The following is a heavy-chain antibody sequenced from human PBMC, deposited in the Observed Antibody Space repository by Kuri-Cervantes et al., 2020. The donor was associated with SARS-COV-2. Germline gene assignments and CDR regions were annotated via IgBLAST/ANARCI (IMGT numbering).Heavy chain of an antibody. V-gene: IGHV3-74*01. Sequence: GGSLRLSCAASGFTFSGHWIHWVRQAPGKGLVWVSRINPDGSYTNNADSVKGRFTLSRDNAKNMLFLQMNSLRAEDTAVYYCASQQLRDVGYGMDVWGQGTTVTVSS. CDR3: ASQQLRDVGYGMDV. CDR1: GFTFSGHW. CDR2: INPDGSYT. D-gene: IGHD5-18*01. J-gene: IGHJ6*02.